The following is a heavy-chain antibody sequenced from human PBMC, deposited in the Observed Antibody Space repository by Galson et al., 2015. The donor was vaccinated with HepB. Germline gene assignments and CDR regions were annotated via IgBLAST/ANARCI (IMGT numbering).Heavy chain of an antibody. Sequence: SLRLSCAASGFTFSDWYMSWIRQAPGKGLEWVSYIGSVMFYADSVKGRFSTSRDNAKDSLYLQMSSLRVEDTAVYYCARVVDGVSGADYWGRGTLVTVSS. D-gene: IGHD2-8*01. CDR2: IGSVM. CDR3: ARVVDGVSGADY. J-gene: IGHJ4*02. V-gene: IGHV3-11*04. CDR1: GFTFSDWY.